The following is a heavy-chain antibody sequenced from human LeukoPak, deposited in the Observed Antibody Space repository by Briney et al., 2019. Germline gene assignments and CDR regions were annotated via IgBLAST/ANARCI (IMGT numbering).Heavy chain of an antibody. J-gene: IGHJ6*02. CDR3: ARAVVEGKDYYYYGMGV. D-gene: IGHD2-15*01. Sequence: ASVKVSCKASGYTFTSYDINWVRQATGQGVEWMGWMNPNSGNTGYAQKFQGRVTMTRNTSISTAYMELSSLRSEDTAVYYCARAVVEGKDYYYYGMGVWGQGTTVTVSS. CDR2: MNPNSGNT. CDR1: GYTFTSYD. V-gene: IGHV1-8*01.